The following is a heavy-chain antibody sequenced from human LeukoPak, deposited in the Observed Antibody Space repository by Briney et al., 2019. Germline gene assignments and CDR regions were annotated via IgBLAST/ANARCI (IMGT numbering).Heavy chain of an antibody. Sequence: SETLSLTCTVSGGSISSGDYYWSWIRQPPGKGLEWIGYIYYSGSTYYNPSLKSRVTISVDTSKNQFSLKLSSVTAADTAAYYCASLGYGSGSSLDYWGQGTLVTVSS. V-gene: IGHV4-30-4*01. CDR1: GGSISSGDYY. CDR2: IYYSGST. CDR3: ASLGYGSGSSLDY. D-gene: IGHD3-10*01. J-gene: IGHJ4*02.